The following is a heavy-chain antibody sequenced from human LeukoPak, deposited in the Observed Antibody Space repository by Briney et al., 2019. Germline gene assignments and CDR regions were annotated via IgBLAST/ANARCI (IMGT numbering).Heavy chain of an antibody. CDR3: ANYYGSGALGRHGMDV. D-gene: IGHD3-10*01. J-gene: IGHJ6*04. Sequence: GGSLRLSCAASGFTFSSYEMNWVRQATGRGLEWVSYISSSGSTIYYADSVKGRFTISRDNAKNTLYPQMNSLRAEDTAVYYCANYYGSGALGRHGMDVWGKGTTVTVSS. CDR2: ISSSGSTI. V-gene: IGHV3-48*03. CDR1: GFTFSSYE.